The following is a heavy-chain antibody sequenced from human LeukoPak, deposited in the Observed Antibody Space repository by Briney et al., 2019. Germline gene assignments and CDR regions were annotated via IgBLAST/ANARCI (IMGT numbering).Heavy chain of an antibody. Sequence: VGSLRLSCAASGFTFSSYAMSWVRQAPGKGLEWVSAISGSGGSTYYADSVKGRFTISRDNSKNTLYLQMNSLRAEDTAVYYCAKDRDFWSGYYQFDYWGQGTLVTVSS. CDR3: AKDRDFWSGYYQFDY. J-gene: IGHJ4*02. CDR2: ISGSGGST. V-gene: IGHV3-23*01. CDR1: GFTFSSYA. D-gene: IGHD3-3*01.